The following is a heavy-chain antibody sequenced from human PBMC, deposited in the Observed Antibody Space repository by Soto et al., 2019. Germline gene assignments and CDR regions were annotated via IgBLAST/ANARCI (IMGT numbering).Heavy chain of an antibody. J-gene: IGHJ6*02. CDR1: GGTFSSYA. D-gene: IGHD5-18*01. Sequence: ASVKVSCKASGGTFSSYAISWVRQAPGQGLEWMGGIIPIFGTANYAQKFQGRVTITADESTSTAYMELSSLRSEDTAVYYCARWHSYGYVPSGGYYYYGMDVWGQGTTVTVSS. CDR3: ARWHSYGYVPSGGYYYYGMDV. CDR2: IIPIFGTA. V-gene: IGHV1-69*13.